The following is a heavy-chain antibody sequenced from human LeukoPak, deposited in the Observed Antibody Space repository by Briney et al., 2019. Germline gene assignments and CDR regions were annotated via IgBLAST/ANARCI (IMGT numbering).Heavy chain of an antibody. CDR2: IYTSGST. V-gene: IGHV4-61*02. Sequence: SETLSLTCTVSGGSISSGSYYWSWIRQPAGKGLEWIGRIYTSGSTNYNPSLKSRVTISVDTSKNQFSLKPSSVTAADTAVYYCARDPGSSYDYWGQGTLVTVSS. J-gene: IGHJ4*02. CDR3: ARDPGSSYDY. CDR1: GGSISSGSYY. D-gene: IGHD6-13*01.